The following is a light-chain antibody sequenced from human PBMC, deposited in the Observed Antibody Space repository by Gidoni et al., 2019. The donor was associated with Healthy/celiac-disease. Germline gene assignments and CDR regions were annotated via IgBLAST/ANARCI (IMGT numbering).Light chain of an antibody. V-gene: IGKV1-12*01. CDR1: QGISSW. J-gene: IGKJ4*01. CDR2: ASF. CDR3: QQANSFLPGT. Sequence: DIQMTQTLSSVSASVGDRVTITCRASQGISSWLAWYQQKPGQAPKLLIYASFSLQSGVPSRFSGSGSGTDFTLTLSSLQPEDFATYSCQQANSFLPGTFGGGTKVEIK.